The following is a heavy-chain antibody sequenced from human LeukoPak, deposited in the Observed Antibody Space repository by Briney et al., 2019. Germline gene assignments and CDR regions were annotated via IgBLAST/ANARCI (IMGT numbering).Heavy chain of an antibody. D-gene: IGHD4-17*01. Sequence: PGGSLRLSCAASGFTFSSYWMHWARQAPGKGLVWVSRINSDGSSTSYADPVKGRFTISRDNAKNTLYLQMNSLRVEDTAVYYCARGSYGAFDIWGQGTMVTVSS. CDR1: GFTFSSYW. V-gene: IGHV3-74*01. CDR3: ARGSYGAFDI. CDR2: INSDGSST. J-gene: IGHJ3*02.